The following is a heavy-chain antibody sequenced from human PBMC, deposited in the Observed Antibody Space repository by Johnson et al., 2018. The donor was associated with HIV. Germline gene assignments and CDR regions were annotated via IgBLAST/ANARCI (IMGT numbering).Heavy chain of an antibody. CDR2: ISHDGSNK. D-gene: IGHD1-26*01. V-gene: IGHV3-30*04. Sequence: QVQLVESGGGLVQPGGSLRLSCEVSGFTFSRYAMSWVRQTPGKRLEWVAVISHDGSNKYYADSVKGRFTISRDNSKNTLYLQMNSLRAEDTAVYYCARYRAPFDDAFDIWGRDNGHRLF. J-gene: IGHJ3*02. CDR1: GFTFSRYA. CDR3: ARYRAPFDDAFDI.